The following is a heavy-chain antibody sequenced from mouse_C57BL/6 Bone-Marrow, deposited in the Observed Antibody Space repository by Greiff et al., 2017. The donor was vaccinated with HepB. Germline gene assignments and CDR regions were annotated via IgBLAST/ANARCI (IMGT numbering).Heavy chain of an antibody. D-gene: IGHD1-1*01. CDR2: INPGSGGT. CDR3: ARTYYPAWFAY. V-gene: IGHV1-54*01. CDR1: GYAFTNYL. Sequence: VQLQESGAELVRPGTSVKVSCKASGYAFTNYLIEWVKQRPGQGLEWIGVINPGSGGTNYNEKFKGKATLTADKSSSTAYMQLSSLTSEDSAVYFCARTYYPAWFAYWGQGTLVTVSA. J-gene: IGHJ3*01.